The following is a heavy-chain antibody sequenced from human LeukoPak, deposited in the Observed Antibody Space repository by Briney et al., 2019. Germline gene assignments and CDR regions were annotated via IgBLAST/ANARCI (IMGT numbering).Heavy chain of an antibody. D-gene: IGHD6-19*01. J-gene: IGHJ3*02. V-gene: IGHV4-61*01. CDR1: GGSVSSGSYY. CDR3: ARDEAVAGPDAFDI. CDR2: IYYSGST. Sequence: SETLSLTCTVSGGSVSSGSYYWSWIRQPPGKGLEWIGYIYYSGSTNYNPSLKSRVTISVDTSKNQFSLKLSSVTAADTAVYNCARDEAVAGPDAFDIWGQGTMVTVSS.